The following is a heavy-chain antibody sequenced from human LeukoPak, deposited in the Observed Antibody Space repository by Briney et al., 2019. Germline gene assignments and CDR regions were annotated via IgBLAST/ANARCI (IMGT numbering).Heavy chain of an antibody. CDR2: ISGSGYNS. CDR1: GFTFSSYA. J-gene: IGHJ3*02. Sequence: GGSLILSCAASGFTFSSYAMTWVRQAPGKGLEWVSAISGSGYNSYYADSVKGRFTISRDNSKNTLFLQMNSLRGEDTAIYYCAKWMVRRDFWSGAFDIWGQGTMVTV. V-gene: IGHV3-23*01. CDR3: AKWMVRRDFWSGAFDI. D-gene: IGHD3-3*01.